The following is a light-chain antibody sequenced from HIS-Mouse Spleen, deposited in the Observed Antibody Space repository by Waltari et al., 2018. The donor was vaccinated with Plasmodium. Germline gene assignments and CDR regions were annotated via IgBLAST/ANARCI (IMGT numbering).Light chain of an antibody. CDR3: QQYGSSPPYT. CDR1: QSVSSSY. J-gene: IGKJ2*01. Sequence: EIVLTQSQGTLSLSQGERATLSCRASQSVSSSYLAWYQQKPGQAPRLLIYGASSRATGIPDRFSGSGSGTDFTLTISRLEPEDYAVYYCQQYGSSPPYTFGQGTKLEIK. CDR2: GAS. V-gene: IGKV3-20*01.